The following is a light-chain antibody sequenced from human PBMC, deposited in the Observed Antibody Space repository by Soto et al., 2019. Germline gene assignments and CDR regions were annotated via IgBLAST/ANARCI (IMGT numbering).Light chain of an antibody. CDR1: QSISTY. CDR2: GAS. CDR3: HQTYSTPQT. V-gene: IGKV1-39*01. J-gene: IGKJ1*01. Sequence: DIQMTQSPSSLSASVGDRVTITCRTGQSISTYLNWYQQNLGKAPKLLIYGASNLQSGVPSRFSGRGSGTHFTLTISSLQPEDFATYYCHQTYSTPQTFGQGTKVEIK.